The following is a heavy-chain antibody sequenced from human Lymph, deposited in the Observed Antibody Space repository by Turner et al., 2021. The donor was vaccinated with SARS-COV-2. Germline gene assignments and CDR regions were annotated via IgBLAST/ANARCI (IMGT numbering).Heavy chain of an antibody. V-gene: IGHV3-23*01. J-gene: IGHJ4*02. CDR2: ISGSGGDT. CDR3: AKGVRGAMIVVVIPYFDY. Sequence: EVQLLASGEGLVQPGGSLRLSCAASGFTFSSYAMSWVRQAPGKGLEWVSAISGSGGDTYYADSVKGRFTISRDNSKNTLYLQMNSLRAEDTAVYYCAKGVRGAMIVVVIPYFDYWGQGTLVTVSS. CDR1: GFTFSSYA. D-gene: IGHD3-22*01.